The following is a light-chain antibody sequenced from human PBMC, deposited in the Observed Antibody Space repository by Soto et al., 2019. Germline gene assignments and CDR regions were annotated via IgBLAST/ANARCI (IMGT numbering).Light chain of an antibody. J-gene: IGKJ1*01. CDR3: QQYGRSPPKT. Sequence: IVLTQSPATLSLSPGERATLSCRARQTVSTYLSWYQHKPGQAPRLLIYGASSRATGIPDRFSGSGSGTDFTLTISRLEPEDFAVYYCQQYGRSPPKTFGQGTKVDIK. V-gene: IGKV3-20*01. CDR1: QTVSTY. CDR2: GAS.